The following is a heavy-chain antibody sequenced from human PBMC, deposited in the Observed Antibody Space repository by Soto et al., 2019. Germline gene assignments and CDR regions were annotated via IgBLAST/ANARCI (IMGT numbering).Heavy chain of an antibody. V-gene: IGHV4-59*07. Sequence: PSGTLYLTCTVSGGSMRNNCWTWIRQPPGKGLEWIGYIHYSGTTSFFPSYNPSLRSRVTISEDTSKNQFSLKLLSVTTADTAVYFCAAGEASSRNLAPYYLDFWGQGTLVTGSS. CDR3: AAGEASSRNLAPYYLDF. CDR1: GGSMRNNC. D-gene: IGHD6-13*01. CDR2: IHYSGTT. J-gene: IGHJ4*02.